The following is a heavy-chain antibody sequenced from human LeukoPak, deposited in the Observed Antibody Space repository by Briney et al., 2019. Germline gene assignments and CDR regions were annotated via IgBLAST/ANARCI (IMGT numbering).Heavy chain of an antibody. CDR2: TYYRSEWYN. V-gene: IGHV6-1*01. D-gene: IGHD3-10*01. Sequence: SQTLSLTCDISGDSVSSNSVAWNWLRQSPSRGLEWLGRTYYRSEWYNDYSVSVKSLITINPDTSKNQFSLQLNSVTPEDTAVYYCARGGYYGSGSFYSTQTSVFDYWGQGTLVTVSS. CDR1: GDSVSSNSVA. J-gene: IGHJ4*02. CDR3: ARGGYYGSGSFYSTQTSVFDY.